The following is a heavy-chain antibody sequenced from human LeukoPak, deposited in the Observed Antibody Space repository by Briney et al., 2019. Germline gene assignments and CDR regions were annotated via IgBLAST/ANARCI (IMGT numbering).Heavy chain of an antibody. CDR2: INPSGGTT. D-gene: IGHD3-16*01. V-gene: IGHV1-46*01. CDR3: ARDNRGERTPGWGYGGFDI. J-gene: IGHJ3*02. Sequence: GASVKVSCKASGYTFTSYYMHWVRQAPGQGLEWMGIINPSGGTTSYAQKFQGRVSVTRDTSTSTVYMELSSLRSEDTAVYYCARDNRGERTPGWGYGGFDIWGQGTMVSVSS. CDR1: GYTFTSYY.